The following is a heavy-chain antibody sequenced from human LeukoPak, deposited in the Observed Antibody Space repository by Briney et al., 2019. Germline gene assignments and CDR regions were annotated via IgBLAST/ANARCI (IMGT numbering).Heavy chain of an antibody. V-gene: IGHV4-34*01. J-gene: IGHJ4*02. CDR2: INHSGST. D-gene: IGHD2-15*01. CDR3: ARGVYCSGGNCYLPLDS. Sequence: SETLSLTCAVYGGSFSGYYWSWIRQPPGKGLEWIGEINHSGSTNYSTSLQSRVTISVDTSKNQFSLKLSSVTAADTAVYYCARGVYCSGGNCYLPLDSWGQGTLVTVSS. CDR1: GGSFSGYY.